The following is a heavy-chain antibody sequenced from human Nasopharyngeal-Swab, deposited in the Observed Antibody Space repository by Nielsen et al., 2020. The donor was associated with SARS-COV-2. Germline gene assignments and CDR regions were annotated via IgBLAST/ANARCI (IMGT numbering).Heavy chain of an antibody. D-gene: IGHD5-12*01. V-gene: IGHV1-69*10. CDR3: AREGEYGAYDAPDY. Sequence: WGRQAPGQRLEWMVGIVPALGIPNYAQKFRGRVTISADRSTTTSYLELSSLRSEDTAIYYCAREGEYGAYDAPDYWGQGTLVTVSS. CDR2: IVPALGIP. J-gene: IGHJ4*02.